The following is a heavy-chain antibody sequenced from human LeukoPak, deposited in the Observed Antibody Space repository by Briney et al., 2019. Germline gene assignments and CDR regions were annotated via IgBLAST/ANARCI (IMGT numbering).Heavy chain of an antibody. V-gene: IGHV3-23*01. CDR2: ISGSGGST. CDR3: ARDWFHAIDY. CDR1: GFTFSSYA. J-gene: IGHJ4*02. Sequence: GGSLRLSCAASGFTFSSYAMSWVRQAPGKGLEWVSAISGSGGSTYYADSVKGRFTISRDNSKNTLYLQMNSLRDEDTAVYYCARDWFHAIDYWGQGTLVTVSS. D-gene: IGHD2/OR15-2a*01.